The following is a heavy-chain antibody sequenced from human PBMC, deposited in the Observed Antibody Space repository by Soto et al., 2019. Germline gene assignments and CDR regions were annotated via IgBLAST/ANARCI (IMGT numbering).Heavy chain of an antibody. J-gene: IGHJ4*02. D-gene: IGHD1-7*01. CDR2: INHSGST. V-gene: IGHV4-34*01. CDR3: ARDSSSWNYLV. Sequence: PSETLSLTCAVYGGSFSGYYWSWIRQPPGKGLEWIGEINHSGSTNYNPSLKSRATISVDTSKNQFSLNLSSMTAADTAVYYCARDSSSWNYLVWGQGTLVTVSS. CDR1: GGSFSGYY.